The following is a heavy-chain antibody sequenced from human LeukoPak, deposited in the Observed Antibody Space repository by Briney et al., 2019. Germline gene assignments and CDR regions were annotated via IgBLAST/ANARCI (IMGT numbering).Heavy chain of an antibody. CDR3: ATVVVVPAATDY. CDR1: GFTFSSYS. V-gene: IGHV3-21*01. CDR2: ISSSSSYI. J-gene: IGHJ4*02. Sequence: GGSLRLSCAASGFTFSSYSMNWVRQAPGKGLEWVSSISSSSSYIYYADSVKGRFTISRDNAKNSLYLQMNRLRAEDTAVYYRATVVVVPAATDYWGQGTLVTVSS. D-gene: IGHD2-2*01.